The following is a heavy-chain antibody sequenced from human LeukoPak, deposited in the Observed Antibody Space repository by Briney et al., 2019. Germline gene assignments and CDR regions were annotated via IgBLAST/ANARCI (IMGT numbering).Heavy chain of an antibody. Sequence: PGGSLRLSCAASGFTFSSYAMHWVRQAPGKGLEYVSAISSNGGSTYYANSVKGRFTISRDNSKNTLYLQMGSLRAEDMAVYYCAKSRPFLEWHYMDVWGKGTTVTVSS. CDR3: AKSRPFLEWHYMDV. V-gene: IGHV3-64*01. D-gene: IGHD3-3*01. CDR1: GFTFSSYA. CDR2: ISSNGGST. J-gene: IGHJ6*03.